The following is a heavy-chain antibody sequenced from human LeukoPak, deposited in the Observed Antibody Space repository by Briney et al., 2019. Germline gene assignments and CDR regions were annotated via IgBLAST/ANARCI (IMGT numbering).Heavy chain of an antibody. V-gene: IGHV4-39*02. J-gene: IGHJ6*02. CDR2: IYYSGSN. D-gene: IGHD3-3*01. CDR1: GGSISGSSYY. Sequence: SETLSLTCTVSGGSISGSSYYWGWIRQPPGKGLEWIGSIYYSGSNYYNPSLKSRVTISVDTSKNQFSLKLNSVTVTDTAVYYCAREKRDFWSGYYTLDYYYYYGMDVWGQGTTVTVSS. CDR3: AREKRDFWSGYYTLDYYYYYGMDV.